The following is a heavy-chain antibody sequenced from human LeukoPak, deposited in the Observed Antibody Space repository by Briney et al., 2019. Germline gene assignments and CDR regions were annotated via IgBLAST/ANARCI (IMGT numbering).Heavy chain of an antibody. Sequence: QPGRSLRLSCAASGFTFSNYSLHWVRRAPGKGPEWVAVISNNGNIKYYVDSVKGRFTISRDNSKNTLYLQMNSLRTEVTAVYYCARVRISLIRGIITNYGLDVWGQGTTVTVSS. D-gene: IGHD3-10*01. CDR2: ISNNGNIK. CDR3: ARVRISLIRGIITNYGLDV. V-gene: IGHV3-30*03. J-gene: IGHJ6*02. CDR1: GFTFSNYS.